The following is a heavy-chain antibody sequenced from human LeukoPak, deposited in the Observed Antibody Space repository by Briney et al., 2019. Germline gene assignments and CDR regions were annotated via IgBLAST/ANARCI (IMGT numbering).Heavy chain of an antibody. CDR2: IYYSGNT. Sequence: SETLSLTCTVSGGSITNYYWSWIRQPPGKGLEWIGCIYYSGNTNYNPSLKSRVTMSVDTSKNQFSLKLSSVTAADTAVYYCARTVHYSSGWAPTYYFDYWGQGTLVSVSS. V-gene: IGHV4-59*01. D-gene: IGHD6-19*01. J-gene: IGHJ4*02. CDR1: GGSITNYY. CDR3: ARTVHYSSGWAPTYYFDY.